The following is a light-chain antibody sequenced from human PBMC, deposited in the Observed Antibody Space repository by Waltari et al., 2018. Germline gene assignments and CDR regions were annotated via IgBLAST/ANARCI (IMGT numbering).Light chain of an antibody. Sequence: QSPLTQPRSVSGSPGQSVTISCTGTSSDVGGYNSVSWYQQHPGKAPKLMIYDVSKRPSGVSDRFSGSKSGNTASLTISGLQAEDEADYYCCSYAGSYTLVFGGGTKVTVL. CDR2: DVS. CDR3: CSYAGSYTLV. CDR1: SSDVGGYNS. V-gene: IGLV2-11*01. J-gene: IGLJ2*01.